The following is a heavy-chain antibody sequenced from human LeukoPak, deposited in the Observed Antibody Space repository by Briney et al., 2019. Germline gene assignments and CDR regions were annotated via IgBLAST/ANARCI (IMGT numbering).Heavy chain of an antibody. J-gene: IGHJ4*02. CDR3: AREWGQYNWNYVLYY. CDR1: GFTFSDYA. Sequence: AGGSLRLSCAASGFTFSDYAMHWVRQAPGKGLEWVAVISYDGINQYYADSVKGRFTISRDNSKNTVYLQMNSLRADDTAIYYCAREWGQYNWNYVLYYWGQGSLVTVSS. CDR2: ISYDGINQ. D-gene: IGHD1-7*01. V-gene: IGHV3-30*04.